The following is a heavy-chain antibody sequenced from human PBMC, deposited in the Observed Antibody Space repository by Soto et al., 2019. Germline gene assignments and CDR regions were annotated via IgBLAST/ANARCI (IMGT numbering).Heavy chain of an antibody. J-gene: IGHJ6*02. CDR2: INYDGSSK. V-gene: IGHV3-33*01. CDR3: ARCKQKVIHCAMDV. D-gene: IGHD2-21*01. CDR1: GFIFSAYG. Sequence: QVNLVESGGGAVQAGRSLRVSCATSGFIFSAYGMHWVRQAPGKGLEWVALINYDGSSKFYGDSVKGRFTVSRDNSKNTLFLQLNSLRGEDTATYYCARCKQKVIHCAMDVWGQGATVTVTS.